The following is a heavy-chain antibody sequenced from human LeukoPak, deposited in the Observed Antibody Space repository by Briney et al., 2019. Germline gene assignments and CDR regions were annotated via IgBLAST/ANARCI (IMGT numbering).Heavy chain of an antibody. CDR2: ISGSGGST. V-gene: IGHV3-23*01. CDR1: GFTFSSYA. J-gene: IGHJ4*02. CDR3: AKDTYYYDSSGYYSDY. Sequence: GGSLRLSCAASGFTFSSYAMSWVRQAPGKGLEWVSAISGSGGSTYYADSVKGRFTISRDNSKNTLYLQMNSLRAEDTAVYYCAKDTYYYDSSGYYSDYWGQGTLVTVSS. D-gene: IGHD3-22*01.